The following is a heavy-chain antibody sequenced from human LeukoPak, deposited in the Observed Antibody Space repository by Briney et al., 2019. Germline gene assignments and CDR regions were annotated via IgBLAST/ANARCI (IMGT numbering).Heavy chain of an antibody. J-gene: IGHJ3*02. CDR3: ARDGTYYYAFDI. CDR1: GGSISSGGYS. CDR2: IYYSGST. V-gene: IGHV4-30-4*07. D-gene: IGHD3-10*01. Sequence: SETLSLTCAVSGGSISSGGYSWGWIRQPPGKGLEWIGYIYYSGSTYYNPSLKSRVTISVDTSKNQFSLKLSPVTAADTAVYYCARDGTYYYAFDIWGQGTMVTVSS.